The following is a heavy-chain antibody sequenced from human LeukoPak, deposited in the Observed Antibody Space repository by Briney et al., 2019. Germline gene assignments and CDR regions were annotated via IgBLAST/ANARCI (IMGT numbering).Heavy chain of an antibody. CDR1: GFIFSSYA. J-gene: IGHJ4*02. CDR2: NSGNSAKT. CDR3: AKDSGWPFDY. Sequence: PGGSLRLSCAASGFIFSSYALSWVRQAPGKGLEWVSANSGNSAKTYYADSAKGRFTISRDNSKTTLYLQMNSLRAEDTAVYYCAKDSGWPFDYWGQGTLVTVSS. D-gene: IGHD6-19*01. V-gene: IGHV3-23*01.